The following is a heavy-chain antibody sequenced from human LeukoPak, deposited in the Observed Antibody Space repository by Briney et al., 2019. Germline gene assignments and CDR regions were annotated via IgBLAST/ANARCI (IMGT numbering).Heavy chain of an antibody. D-gene: IGHD2-2*01. CDR3: AREEDIVVVPAGHYFDY. V-gene: IGHV1-2*02. CDR1: GYTFTDYY. Sequence: GASVKVSCKASGYTFTDYYMHWVRQAPGQGLEWMGWINPNSGGTNYAQKFQGRVTMTRDTSISTAYMELSRLRSDDTAVYYCAREEDIVVVPAGHYFDYWGQGALVTVSS. J-gene: IGHJ4*02. CDR2: INPNSGGT.